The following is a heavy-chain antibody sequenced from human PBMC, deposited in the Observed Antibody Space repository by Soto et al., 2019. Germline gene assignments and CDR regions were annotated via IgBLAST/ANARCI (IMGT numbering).Heavy chain of an antibody. CDR1: GFTFSDYY. J-gene: IGHJ4*02. V-gene: IGHV3-11*01. CDR3: ARGYSSSSMGFDY. CDR2: ISGGGGSTI. D-gene: IGHD6-13*01. Sequence: GGSLRLSCAASGFTFSDYYMTWVRQAPGKGLEWLSYISGGGGSTIYYADSVEGRFTISRDNARNSVFLQMNSLRVDDTAVYYCARGYSSSSMGFDYWGQGTLVTVSS.